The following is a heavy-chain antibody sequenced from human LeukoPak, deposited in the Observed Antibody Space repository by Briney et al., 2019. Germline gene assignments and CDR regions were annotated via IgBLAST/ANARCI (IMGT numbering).Heavy chain of an antibody. CDR3: ATETNGRHYDY. V-gene: IGHV3-21*06. CDR1: GLTFSTSG. CDR2: IGPTGSDR. J-gene: IGHJ4*02. D-gene: IGHD1-14*01. Sequence: GGSLRLSCTASGLTFSTSGFNWVRHAPGQGLEWVASIGPTGSDRYHADSIKGRFTIYRDNANNFLYLQMNSLRAEDTAVYYCATETNGRHYDYWGQGTLLTVSS.